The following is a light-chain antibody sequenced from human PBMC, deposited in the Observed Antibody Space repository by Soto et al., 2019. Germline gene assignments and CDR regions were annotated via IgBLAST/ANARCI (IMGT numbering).Light chain of an antibody. J-gene: IGKJ1*01. Sequence: EIVLTQSPGTLSXXPGARATLSCRASQSVGSSXLAWYRQKRGQAPRLLIYGASSRATGIPDRFSGXXXGXXFXLTISRLEPEDFAVYYCQQYGDSPWTFGQGTKVEIK. CDR2: GAS. CDR3: QQYGDSPWT. V-gene: IGKV3-20*01. CDR1: QSVGSSX.